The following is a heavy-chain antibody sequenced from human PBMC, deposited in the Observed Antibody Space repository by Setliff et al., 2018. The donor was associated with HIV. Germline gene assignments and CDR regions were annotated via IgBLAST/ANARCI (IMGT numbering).Heavy chain of an antibody. CDR3: ARGLIAATGTWFDP. D-gene: IGHD6-13*01. V-gene: IGHV4-34*01. Sequence: PSETLSLTCAVYGGSFSGYYWSWIRQPPGKGLEWIGALYNSGSTYYNPSLKSRVTISVDTSKNHFSLKLTSVTAADTAVYYCARGLIAATGTWFDPWGQGTLVTVSS. J-gene: IGHJ5*02. CDR2: LYNSGST. CDR1: GGSFSGYY.